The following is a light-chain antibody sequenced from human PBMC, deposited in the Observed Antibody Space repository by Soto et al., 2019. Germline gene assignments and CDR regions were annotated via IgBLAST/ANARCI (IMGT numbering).Light chain of an antibody. CDR3: NSYTSSSTLV. V-gene: IGLV2-14*01. CDR1: SSDVGGYNY. J-gene: IGLJ1*01. Sequence: QSVLTQPASVSGSPEQSITMSCTGTSSDVGGYNYVSWYQQYPGKAPKLMIYEVSNRPSGVSNRFSGSKSGNTASLTISGLQAEDEADYYCNSYTSSSTLVFGTGTKVTVL. CDR2: EVS.